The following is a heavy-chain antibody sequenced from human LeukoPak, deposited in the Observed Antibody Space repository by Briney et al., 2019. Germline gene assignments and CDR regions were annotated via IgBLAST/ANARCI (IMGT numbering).Heavy chain of an antibody. CDR3: ARDSAASLLGQLARGYFDY. Sequence: PGRSLRLSCAASGFTFDDYAMHWVRQAPGKGLEWVSGISWNSGSIGYADSVKGRFTISRDNAKNSLYLQMNSLRAEDTALYYCARDSAASLLGQLARGYFDYWGQGTLVTVSS. V-gene: IGHV3-9*01. J-gene: IGHJ4*02. D-gene: IGHD6-13*01. CDR2: ISWNSGSI. CDR1: GFTFDDYA.